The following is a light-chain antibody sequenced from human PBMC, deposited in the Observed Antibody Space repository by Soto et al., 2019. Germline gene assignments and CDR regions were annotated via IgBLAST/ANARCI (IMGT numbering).Light chain of an antibody. CDR1: QSISSY. J-gene: IGKJ4*01. Sequence: DIQITQSPSSLSSSLGDIVTISFRASQSISSYLNWYQQKPGKAPKLLIYAASSLQSGVPSRFSGRGSGTDFTLTISSLQPEDFATYSCQQSYSTPLTFGGGTKVDIK. CDR2: AAS. V-gene: IGKV1-39*01. CDR3: QQSYSTPLT.